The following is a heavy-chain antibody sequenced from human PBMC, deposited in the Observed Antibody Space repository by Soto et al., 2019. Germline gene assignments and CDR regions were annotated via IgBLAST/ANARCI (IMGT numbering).Heavy chain of an antibody. CDR3: ARGAPSFDY. D-gene: IGHD1-26*01. CDR1: GDSISNNYYY. V-gene: IGHV4-30-4*01. Sequence: PSETLSLTCTVSGDSISNNYYYWNWIRQPPGKGLEWIGNIYYSGSTYYNPSLKSRLTISVDTSKNQFSLKLSSVTAADTAVYYCARGAPSFDYWGQGTLVTVSS. CDR2: IYYSGST. J-gene: IGHJ4*02.